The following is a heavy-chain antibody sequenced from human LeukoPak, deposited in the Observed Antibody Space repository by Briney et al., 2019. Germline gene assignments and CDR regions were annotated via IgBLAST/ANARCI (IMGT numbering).Heavy chain of an antibody. J-gene: IGHJ5*02. CDR1: GGSFSGYY. D-gene: IGHD7-27*01. CDR3: ARGYLGSGWFDP. Sequence: SETLSLTCAVYGGSFSGYYWSWIRQPPGKGLEWIGEINHSGSTNYNPSLKSRVTISVDTSKNQSSLKLSSVTAADTAVYYCARGYLGSGWFDPWGQGTLVTVSS. V-gene: IGHV4-34*01. CDR2: INHSGST.